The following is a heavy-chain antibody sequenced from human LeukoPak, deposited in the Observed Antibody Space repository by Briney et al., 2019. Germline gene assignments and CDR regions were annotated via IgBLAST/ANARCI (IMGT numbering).Heavy chain of an antibody. D-gene: IGHD2-15*01. J-gene: IGHJ4*02. CDR3: ARGDCSGGSCYLFDY. V-gene: IGHV4-39*01. CDR1: GGSISSNSYY. Sequence: SETLSLSCTVSGGSISSNSYYWGCIRPPPGKGLEWIGSIYYSGSTYYNPSLKSRVTISVDTSKNQFCLKLSSVTAADTAVYYWARGDCSGGSCYLFDYWGQGALVTVSS. CDR2: IYYSGST.